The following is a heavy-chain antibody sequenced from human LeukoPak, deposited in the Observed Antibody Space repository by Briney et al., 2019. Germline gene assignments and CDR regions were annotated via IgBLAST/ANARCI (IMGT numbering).Heavy chain of an antibody. D-gene: IGHD6-6*01. V-gene: IGHV4-38-2*02. J-gene: IGHJ4*02. CDR3: ARDLGIAARPDY. CDR1: GYSISSGYY. Sequence: SETLSLTCNVSGYSISSGYYWGWIRQPPGKGLEWIGTIYHSGSTYYNPSLKSRVTISVDTSKNQFSLKLSSVTAADTAVYYCARDLGIAARPDYWGQGTLVTVSS. CDR2: IYHSGST.